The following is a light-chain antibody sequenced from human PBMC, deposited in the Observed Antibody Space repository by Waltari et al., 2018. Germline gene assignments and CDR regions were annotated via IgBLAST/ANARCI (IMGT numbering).Light chain of an antibody. Sequence: HSSLTQPAALSKSPVQGCTLSCTGTHHDVGGYNYVAWYQQHPGTAPKLMIYDVRKRSWWGAARFAGTKCGNTASLHHTGLQAEGDADYYCCTSADNYVVVTGTKV. CDR1: HHDVGGYNY. V-gene: IGLV2-11*01. CDR3: CTSADNYV. CDR2: DVR. J-gene: IGLJ1*01.